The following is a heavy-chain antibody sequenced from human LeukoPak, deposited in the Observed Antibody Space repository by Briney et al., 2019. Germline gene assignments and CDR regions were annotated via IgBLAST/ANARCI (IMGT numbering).Heavy chain of an antibody. D-gene: IGHD3-10*01. CDR3: ARDRSPGNFDY. Sequence: GGSLRLSCAASGFSFSSYGMQWVRQAPGKGLERVAFIQYDGSNKYYAESVKGRFTISRDNAKNSLYLQMNSLRAEDTAVYYCARDRSPGNFDYWGQGALVTVSS. CDR1: GFSFSSYG. CDR2: IQYDGSNK. J-gene: IGHJ4*02. V-gene: IGHV3-30*02.